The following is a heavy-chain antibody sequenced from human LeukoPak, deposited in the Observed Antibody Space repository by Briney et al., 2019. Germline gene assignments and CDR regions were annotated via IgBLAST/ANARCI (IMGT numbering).Heavy chain of an antibody. D-gene: IGHD3-10*01. CDR3: ARSGFGSGISFDL. V-gene: IGHV1-8*02. CDR2: MNPNSGNT. J-gene: IGHJ5*02. Sequence: ASVKVSCKASGYTLTGYYMHWVRQAPGQGLEWMGWMNPNSGNTGYAQKFQGRVTMTRDTSITTAYMELSSLRSEDTAVYYCARSGFGSGISFDLWGQGTLVTVSS. CDR1: GYTLTGYY.